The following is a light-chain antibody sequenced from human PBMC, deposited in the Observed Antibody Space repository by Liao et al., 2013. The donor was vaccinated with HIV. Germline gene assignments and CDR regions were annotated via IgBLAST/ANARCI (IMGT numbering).Light chain of an antibody. Sequence: SYVLTQPPSVSVAPGKTARITCGGNNIGSKSVHWYQQKPGPAPVLVIYYDSDRPSGIPERFSGSNSGNTATLTISRVEAGDEADYYCQVWDSTTDHPEVVFGGGTKLTVL. CDR2: YDS. V-gene: IGLV3-21*01. CDR3: QVWDSTTDHPEVV. CDR1: NIGSKS. J-gene: IGLJ2*01.